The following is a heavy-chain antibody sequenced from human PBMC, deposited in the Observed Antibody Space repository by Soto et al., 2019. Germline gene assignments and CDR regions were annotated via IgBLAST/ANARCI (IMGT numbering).Heavy chain of an antibody. J-gene: IGHJ6*01. CDR3: ARDPSRYSYGRYYYYCMDV. CDR2: ISAYNGHA. CDR1: GYTFSNYG. Sequence: QIQLVQSGAEVKKPGASVKVSCKTSGYTFSNYGISWVRQAPGQGLEWMGWISAYNGHANYAQKLQDRVTTTTDTSTRTAYMELRSLRSDDTAVYYCARDPSRYSYGRYYYYCMDVWGQGTTVTVSS. V-gene: IGHV1-18*01. D-gene: IGHD5-18*01.